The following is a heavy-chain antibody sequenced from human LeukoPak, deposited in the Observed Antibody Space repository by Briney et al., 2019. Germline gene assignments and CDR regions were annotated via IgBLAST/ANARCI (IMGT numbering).Heavy chain of an antibody. Sequence: GGSLRLSCAASGFTVSSNYMGWVRQAPGKELEWVSVIYSGGSTYYADSVKGRFTISRDNSKNTLYLQMNSLRAEDTAVYYCARDHDTAMAFDYWGQGTLVTVSS. CDR3: ARDHDTAMAFDY. J-gene: IGHJ4*02. CDR2: IYSGGST. D-gene: IGHD5-18*01. CDR1: GFTVSSNY. V-gene: IGHV3-66*01.